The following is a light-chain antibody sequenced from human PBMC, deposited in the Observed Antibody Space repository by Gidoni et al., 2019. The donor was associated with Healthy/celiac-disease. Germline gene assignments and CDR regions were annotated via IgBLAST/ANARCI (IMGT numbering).Light chain of an antibody. CDR1: QSVLYSSNNKNY. V-gene: IGKV4-1*01. CDR2: WAS. Sequence: DIVMTQSPDSLAVSLGERATINCKSSQSVLYSSNNKNYLAWYQQKPGQPPKLLIYWASTRESGVPDRFSGSGSGTDFTLTISSLQAEDVAVYYCQQYYSTPSWTFXHXTKVEIK. J-gene: IGKJ1*01. CDR3: QQYYSTPSWT.